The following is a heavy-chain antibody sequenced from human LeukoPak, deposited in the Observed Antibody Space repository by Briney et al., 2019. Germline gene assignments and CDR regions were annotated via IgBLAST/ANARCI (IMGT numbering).Heavy chain of an antibody. J-gene: IGHJ4*02. V-gene: IGHV1-24*01. Sequence: GASVKVSCKVSGYTLTELSMHWVRQAPGKGLEWMGGFDPEDGETIYAQKFQGRVTMTEDTSTDTAYMELSSLRSEDTAVYYCATALRVRDGYTLHYFDYWGQGTLVTVSS. D-gene: IGHD5-24*01. CDR1: GYTLTELS. CDR3: ATALRVRDGYTLHYFDY. CDR2: FDPEDGET.